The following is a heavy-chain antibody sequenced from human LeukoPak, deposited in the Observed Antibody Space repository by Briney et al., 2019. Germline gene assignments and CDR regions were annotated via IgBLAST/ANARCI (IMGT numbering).Heavy chain of an antibody. Sequence: ASVKVSCKASGYTFTGYYMHWVRQAPGHGLEWMGWINPNSGDTNYAQNFQGRVTMTRDTSISTAYMELSSLRSDDTAVYYCARDRSMVRFDYWGQGTLVTVSS. V-gene: IGHV1-2*02. J-gene: IGHJ4*02. CDR3: ARDRSMVRFDY. CDR1: GYTFTGYY. D-gene: IGHD2-8*01. CDR2: INPNSGDT.